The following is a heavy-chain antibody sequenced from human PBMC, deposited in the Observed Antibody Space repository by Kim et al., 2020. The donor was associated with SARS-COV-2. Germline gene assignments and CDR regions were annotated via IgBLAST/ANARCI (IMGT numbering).Heavy chain of an antibody. CDR3: ASHNYPQLTYFDF. Sequence: SETLSLTCSVSGGSISSGSNYWGWIRQPPEKGLEWIGSIYYSGTTFYNPSLKSRVTISVDTSKNQFSLRLTSVTAADTAVYYCASHNYPQLTYFDFWGQGTLVTVSS. D-gene: IGHD3-10*01. CDR2: IYYSGTT. V-gene: IGHV4-39*01. CDR1: GGSISSGSNY. J-gene: IGHJ4*02.